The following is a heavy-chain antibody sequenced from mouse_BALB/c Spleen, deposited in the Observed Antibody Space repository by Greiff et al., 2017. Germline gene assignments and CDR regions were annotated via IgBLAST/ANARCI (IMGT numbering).Heavy chain of an antibody. J-gene: IGHJ4*01. D-gene: IGHD2-4*01. CDR3: AREGGIMITTGGYAMDY. V-gene: IGHV1S137*01. Sequence: QVQLQQSGAELVRPGVSVKISCKASGYTFTDYAMHWVKQSHAKSLEWIGAISTYYGDASYNQKFKGKATMTVDKSSSTAYMELARLTSEDSAVYYCAREGGIMITTGGYAMDYWGQGTSVTVSS. CDR1: GYTFTDYA. CDR2: ISTYYGDA.